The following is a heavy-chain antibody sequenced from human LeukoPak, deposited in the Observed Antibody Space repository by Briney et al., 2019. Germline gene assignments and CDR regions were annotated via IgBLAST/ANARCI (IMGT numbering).Heavy chain of an antibody. D-gene: IGHD2-15*01. Sequence: PGGSLRLSCAASGFTSSSYAMSWVRQAPGKGLEWVSAISGSGGSTYYADSVKGRFTISRDNSKNTLYLQMNSLRAEDTAVYYCAKGTGYRVVVVAATNYFDYWGQGTLVTVSS. J-gene: IGHJ4*02. CDR2: ISGSGGST. CDR1: GFTSSSYA. CDR3: AKGTGYRVVVVAATNYFDY. V-gene: IGHV3-23*01.